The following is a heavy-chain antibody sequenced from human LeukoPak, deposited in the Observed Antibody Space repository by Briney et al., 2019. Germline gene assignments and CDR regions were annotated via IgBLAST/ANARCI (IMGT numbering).Heavy chain of an antibody. J-gene: IGHJ4*02. V-gene: IGHV1-46*01. CDR1: GYTFTSYY. Sequence: ASVKVSCQASGYTFTSYYMHWVRQAPGQGLEWMGIINPSGGSTSYAQKFQGRVTMTRDTSTSTVYMELSSLRSEDTAVYYCARAHSGGGDSSGWYYFDYWGQGTLVTVSS. CDR2: INPSGGST. CDR3: ARAHSGGGDSSGWYYFDY. D-gene: IGHD6-19*01.